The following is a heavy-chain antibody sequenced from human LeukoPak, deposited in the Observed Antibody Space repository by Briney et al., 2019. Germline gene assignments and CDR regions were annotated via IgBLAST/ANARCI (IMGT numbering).Heavy chain of an antibody. J-gene: IGHJ6*03. CDR3: TTGRRSSSWYYYYYYMDV. D-gene: IGHD6-13*01. Sequence: GGSLRLSCAASGFTFSNAWMRWVRQAPGKGLEWVGRIKSKTDGGTTDYAAPVKGRFTISRDDSKNTLYLQMNSLKTEDTAVYYCTTGRRSSSWYYYYYYMDVWGKGTTVTVSS. V-gene: IGHV3-15*01. CDR1: GFTFSNAW. CDR2: IKSKTDGGTT.